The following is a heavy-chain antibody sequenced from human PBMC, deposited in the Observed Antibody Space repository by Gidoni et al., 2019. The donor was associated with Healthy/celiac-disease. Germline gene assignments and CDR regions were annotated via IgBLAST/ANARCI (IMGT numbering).Heavy chain of an antibody. J-gene: IGHJ4*02. CDR2: TYYRSKWYY. CDR3: ARGLGSSIDHYFDY. Sequence: QVQLQQSGPGLVKPSQTVSLTCAISGDSVSSTSAVWHWFRQSPSRGLEWLGRTYYRSKWYYDYAVSVKSRITINPDTSKNQFSLQLNSVTPEDTAVYFCARGLGSSIDHYFDYWGQGTLVTVSS. CDR1: GDSVSSTSAV. D-gene: IGHD6-13*01. V-gene: IGHV6-1*01.